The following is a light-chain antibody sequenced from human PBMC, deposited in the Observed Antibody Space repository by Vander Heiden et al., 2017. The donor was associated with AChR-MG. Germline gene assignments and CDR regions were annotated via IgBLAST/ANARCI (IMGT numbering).Light chain of an antibody. V-gene: IGKV1-8*01. CDR1: QGISSY. CDR2: AAS. CDR3: QQYDSYPYT. J-gene: IGKJ2*01. Sequence: RQTQSPSSLSASTGDRVTITCRASQGISSYLDWYQQKPGKAPKLLIYAASTLQSGVPSRFSGSGSGTDFTLTISCLQSEDFATYYCQQYDSYPYTFGQGTKLEIK.